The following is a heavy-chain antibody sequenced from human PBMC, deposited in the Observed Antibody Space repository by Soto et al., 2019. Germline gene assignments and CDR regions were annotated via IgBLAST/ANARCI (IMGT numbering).Heavy chain of an antibody. J-gene: IGHJ4*02. CDR3: ARVRSRSYYLTD. V-gene: IGHV3-11*01. CDR2: ISNSGSTM. D-gene: IGHD1-26*01. Sequence: QVQLVESGGGLVKPGGSLRLSCAASGFTFSDYYMSWIRQAPGKGLEWVSCISNSGSTMYYADSVKGRFTISRDNTNNSLYLQMSSLRAEDTAIYYCARVRSRSYYLTDWRQGTLVSVSS. CDR1: GFTFSDYY.